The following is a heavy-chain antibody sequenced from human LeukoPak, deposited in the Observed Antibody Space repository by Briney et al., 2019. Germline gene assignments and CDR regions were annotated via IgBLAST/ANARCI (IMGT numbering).Heavy chain of an antibody. D-gene: IGHD3-3*01. CDR1: GYTFTSYA. V-gene: IGHV7-4-1*02. Sequence: GASVKVSCKASGYTFTSYAMNWARQAPGQGLEWMGWINTNTGNPTYAQGFTGRFVFSLDTSVSTAYLQISSLKAEDTAVYYCATLTPLRFWYFDPWGQGTLVTVSS. CDR2: INTNTGNP. CDR3: ATLTPLRFWYFDP. J-gene: IGHJ5*02.